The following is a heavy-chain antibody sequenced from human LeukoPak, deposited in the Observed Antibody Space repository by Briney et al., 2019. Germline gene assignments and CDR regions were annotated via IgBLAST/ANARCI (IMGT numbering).Heavy chain of an antibody. CDR3: ARDRIGGHYFDY. CDR1: GFTVSSNY. Sequence: GGSLRLSCAASGFTVSSNYMSWVRQAPGKGLEWVSVIYSGGSTYYADSVKGRFTISRDNSKNTLYLQMNSLRAEDTAVYYCARDRIGGHYFDYWGQGTLVTVFS. CDR2: IYSGGST. D-gene: IGHD3-10*01. J-gene: IGHJ4*02. V-gene: IGHV3-66*02.